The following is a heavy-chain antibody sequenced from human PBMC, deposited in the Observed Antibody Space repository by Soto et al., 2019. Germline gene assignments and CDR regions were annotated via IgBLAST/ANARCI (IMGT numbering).Heavy chain of an antibody. CDR2: INHSGST. CDR1: GGSFSGYY. J-gene: IGHJ6*03. CDR3: ARKGGEYSSSGGRGYYMDV. D-gene: IGHD6-6*01. V-gene: IGHV4-34*01. Sequence: PSETLSLTCAVYGGSFSGYYWSWIRQPPGKGLEWIGEINHSGSTNYNPSLKSRVTISVDTSKNQFSLKLSSVTAADTAVYYCARKGGEYSSSGGRGYYMDVWGKGTTVTVSS.